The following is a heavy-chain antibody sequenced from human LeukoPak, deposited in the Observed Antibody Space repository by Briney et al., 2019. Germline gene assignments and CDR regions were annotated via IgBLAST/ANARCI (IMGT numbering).Heavy chain of an antibody. Sequence: ASETLSLTCTVSGGSISSYYWSWIRQSPGKGLEWIGYVYYSGTTNYNPSLKSRVTISVDRSKSQFSLNLSSVTAADTAVYHCARSFEYYDGPYYYYYMDVWGTGTTVTVSS. J-gene: IGHJ6*03. CDR1: GGSISSYY. V-gene: IGHV4-59*01. CDR2: VYYSGTT. D-gene: IGHD3-22*01. CDR3: ARSFEYYDGPYYYYYMDV.